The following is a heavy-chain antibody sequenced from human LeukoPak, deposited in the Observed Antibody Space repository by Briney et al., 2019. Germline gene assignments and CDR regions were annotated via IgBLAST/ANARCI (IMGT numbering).Heavy chain of an antibody. J-gene: IGHJ4*02. Sequence: SETLSLTCTVSGGSISSYYWSWIRQPPGKGLEWIGYIYYSGSTNYNPSLKSRVTISVDTSKNQFSLKLGSVTAADTAVYYCARVLGRFLEWSPFDYWGQGTLVTVSS. CDR2: IYYSGST. CDR1: GGSISSYY. V-gene: IGHV4-59*01. D-gene: IGHD3-3*01. CDR3: ARVLGRFLEWSPFDY.